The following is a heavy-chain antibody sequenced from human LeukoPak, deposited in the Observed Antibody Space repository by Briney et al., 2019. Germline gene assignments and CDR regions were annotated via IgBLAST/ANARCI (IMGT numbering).Heavy chain of an antibody. CDR1: GFTFSSYA. V-gene: IGHV3-23*01. Sequence: GGSLRLSCAASGFTFSSYAMSWVRQAPGKGPEWVSAISGSGGSTYYADSVKGRFTISRDNSKNTLYLQMNSLRAEDTAVYYCATDIVLVPTANTGFDYWGQGTLVTVSS. CDR3: ATDIVLVPTANTGFDY. J-gene: IGHJ4*02. D-gene: IGHD2-2*01. CDR2: ISGSGGST.